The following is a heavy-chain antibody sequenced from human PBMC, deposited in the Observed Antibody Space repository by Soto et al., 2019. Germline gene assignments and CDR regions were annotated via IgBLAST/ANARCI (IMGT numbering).Heavy chain of an antibody. CDR2: IYTSGST. D-gene: IGHD3-10*01. CDR3: ARESYYYGSGVNRFDP. V-gene: IGHV4-4*07. J-gene: IGHJ5*02. CDR1: GGSISSYY. Sequence: SETLSLTCTVSGGSISSYYWSWIRQPAGKGLEWIGRIYTSGSTNYNPSLKSRVTMSVDTSKNQFSLKLSSVTAADTAVYYCARESYYYGSGVNRFDPWGQGTLVTVSS.